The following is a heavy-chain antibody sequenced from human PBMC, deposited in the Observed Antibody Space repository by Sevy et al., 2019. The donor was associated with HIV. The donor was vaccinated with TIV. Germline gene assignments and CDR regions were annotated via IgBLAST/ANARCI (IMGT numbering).Heavy chain of an antibody. J-gene: IGHJ4*02. Sequence: ASVKVSCKASGYTFTGYYMHWVRQAPGQGLEWMGRINPNSGGTNYAQKVQGRVTMTRDTSISTAYMELGRLRSDDTAVYYCARDGGSSEGGAEYWGQGTLVTVSS. CDR2: INPNSGGT. V-gene: IGHV1-2*06. CDR1: GYTFTGYY. D-gene: IGHD1-26*01. CDR3: ARDGGSSEGGAEY.